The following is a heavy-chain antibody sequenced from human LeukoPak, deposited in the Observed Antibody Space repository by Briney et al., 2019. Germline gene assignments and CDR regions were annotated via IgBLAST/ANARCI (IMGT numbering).Heavy chain of an antibody. V-gene: IGHV3-11*01. D-gene: IGHD3-22*01. Sequence: GGSLRLSCAASGFTFSDYYMSWIRQAPGKGLEWVPYISSSGSTIYYADSVKGRFTISRDNAKNSLYLQMNSLRAEDTAVYYCASIIGSSGYYYVGNWYFALWGRGTLVTVSS. J-gene: IGHJ2*01. CDR1: GFTFSDYY. CDR3: ASIIGSSGYYYVGNWYFAL. CDR2: ISSSGSTI.